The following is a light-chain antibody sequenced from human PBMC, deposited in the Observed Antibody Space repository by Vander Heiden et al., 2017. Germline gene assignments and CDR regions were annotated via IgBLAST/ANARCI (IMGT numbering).Light chain of an antibody. CDR3: ATWDDSLGAWV. V-gene: IGLV1-47*01. CDR2: QNH. Sequence: QSVVTQSPSASGTPGQRLTISCSGTNSNIGRNYVLWYQQRPGAAPTLLIYQNHQRPSGVPDRFSASKSGTAASLAISGLRSEDEADYDCATWDDSLGAWVFGGGTKLTVL. CDR1: NSNIGRNY. J-gene: IGLJ3*02.